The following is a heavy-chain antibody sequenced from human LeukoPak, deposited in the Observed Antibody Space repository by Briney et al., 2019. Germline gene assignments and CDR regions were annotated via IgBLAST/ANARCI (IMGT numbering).Heavy chain of an antibody. J-gene: IGHJ4*02. CDR2: INHSGST. CDR1: GGSFSGYY. V-gene: IGHV4-34*01. CDR3: ARVLVRFLEYSPFEY. D-gene: IGHD3-3*01. Sequence: SETLSLTCAVYGGSFSGYYWSWIRQPPGKGLEWIGEINHSGSTNYNPSLKSRVTISVDTSKNQFSLKLSSVTAADTAVYYCARVLVRFLEYSPFEYWGQGTLVTVSS.